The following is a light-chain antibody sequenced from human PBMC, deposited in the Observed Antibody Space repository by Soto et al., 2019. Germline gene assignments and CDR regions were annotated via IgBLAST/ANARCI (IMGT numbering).Light chain of an antibody. Sequence: EIQMTQSPGTLSSSVGERATLSCRASQSLSNYLAWYQQKPGQVPRLLIYDASNRATGIPTRFSGSGSGTNFTLTITSLEPEDFAVYYCQQRSNSPLTFGGGTKVDIK. CDR2: DAS. V-gene: IGKV3-11*01. J-gene: IGKJ4*01. CDR3: QQRSNSPLT. CDR1: QSLSNY.